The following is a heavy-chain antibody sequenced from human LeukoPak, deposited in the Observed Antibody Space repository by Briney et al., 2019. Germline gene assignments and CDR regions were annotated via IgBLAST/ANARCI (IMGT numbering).Heavy chain of an antibody. J-gene: IGHJ4*02. CDR1: GGSFSTYY. CDR2: IYTSGST. D-gene: IGHD3-22*01. CDR3: ARERYYYDSSGGARFDY. Sequence: SETLSLTCTVSGGSFSTYYWSWIRQPAGKGLEWIGRIYTSGSTNYNSSLKSRVTISVDTSKNQFSLKLSSVTAADTAMYYCARERYYYDSSGGARFDYWGQGTLVTVSS. V-gene: IGHV4-4*07.